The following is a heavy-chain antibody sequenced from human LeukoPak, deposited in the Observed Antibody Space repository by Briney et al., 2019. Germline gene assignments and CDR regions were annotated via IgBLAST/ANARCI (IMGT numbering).Heavy chain of an antibody. D-gene: IGHD3-3*01. J-gene: IGHJ6*02. CDR1: GYTFTSYG. Sequence: ASVKVSCKASGYTFTSYGISWVRQAPGQGLEWVGWISAYNGNTNYAQKLQGRVTMTTDTSTSTAYMELRSLRSDDTAVYYCARDVPHSPPFWSGYWTWVKDYYGMDVWGQGTTVTVSS. CDR2: ISAYNGNT. CDR3: ARDVPHSPPFWSGYWTWVKDYYGMDV. V-gene: IGHV1-18*01.